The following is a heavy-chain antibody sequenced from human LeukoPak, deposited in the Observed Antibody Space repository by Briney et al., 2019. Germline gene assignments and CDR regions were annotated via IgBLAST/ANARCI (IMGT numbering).Heavy chain of an antibody. Sequence: ASVKVSCKASGYAFTSYGINWVRRAPGQGLEWMGWISAYNGNTNYAQKLQGRVTMTTDTSTSTAYMELRSLRSDDTAVYYCARDRYSSGCHGYWGQGTLVTVSS. V-gene: IGHV1-18*01. D-gene: IGHD3-22*01. CDR3: ARDRYSSGCHGY. J-gene: IGHJ4*02. CDR1: GYAFTSYG. CDR2: ISAYNGNT.